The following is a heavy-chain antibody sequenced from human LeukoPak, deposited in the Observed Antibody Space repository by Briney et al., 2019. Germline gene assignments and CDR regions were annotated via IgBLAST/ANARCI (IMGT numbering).Heavy chain of an antibody. D-gene: IGHD3-10*01. CDR2: IYYSGST. J-gene: IGHJ4*02. CDR3: ARDQEDSGTDH. Sequence: RPSQTLSLTCTVSGGSISRGDYYWSWIRQHPGKGLEWIGYIYYSGSTYYNPSLKSRVTISLDTSKNQFSLKLSSVTAADTAVYYCARDQEDSGTDHWGQGTLVTVSS. V-gene: IGHV4-31*03. CDR1: GGSISRGDYY.